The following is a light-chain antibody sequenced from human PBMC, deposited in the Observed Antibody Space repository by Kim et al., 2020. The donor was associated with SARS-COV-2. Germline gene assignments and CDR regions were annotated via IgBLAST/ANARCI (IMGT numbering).Light chain of an antibody. CDR2: SAS. Sequence: SPGERAALSCKASQSVSSNHLAWYQQKPGQAPRLLIYSASSRATGIPDRFSGSGSGTDFTLTITRLEPEDFAVYYCQQYSSSPATFGQGTKVDIK. V-gene: IGKV3-20*01. J-gene: IGKJ1*01. CDR3: QQYSSSPAT. CDR1: QSVSSNH.